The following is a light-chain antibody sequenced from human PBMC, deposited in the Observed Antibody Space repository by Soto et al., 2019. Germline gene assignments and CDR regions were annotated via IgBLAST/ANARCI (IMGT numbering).Light chain of an antibody. CDR2: SAS. J-gene: IGKJ3*01. CDR1: QSISDY. V-gene: IGKV1-39*01. CDR3: EQTYSPPET. Sequence: DIQMTQSPPSLSASVGDRVTITCRASQSISDYVSWYQHKSGEGPKLLIYSASSLQRGVPPRFSVSGSGTDFTLTISYLQPEDFATYYCEQTYSPPETFGPGTKVDIK.